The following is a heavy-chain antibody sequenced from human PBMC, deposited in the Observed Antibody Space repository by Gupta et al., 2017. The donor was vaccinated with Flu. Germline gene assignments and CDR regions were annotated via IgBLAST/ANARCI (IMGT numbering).Heavy chain of an antibody. V-gene: IGHV1-8*01. D-gene: IGHD5-18*01. CDR2: MNPNSGNT. CDR3: ARSPMRRRNTAMAAFDY. CDR1: TFTSYD. J-gene: IGHJ4*02. Sequence: TFTSYDINWVRQATGQGLEWMGWMNPNSGNTGYAQKFQGRVTMTRNTSISTAYMELSSLRSEDTAVYYCARSPMRRRNTAMAAFDYWGQGTLVTLSS.